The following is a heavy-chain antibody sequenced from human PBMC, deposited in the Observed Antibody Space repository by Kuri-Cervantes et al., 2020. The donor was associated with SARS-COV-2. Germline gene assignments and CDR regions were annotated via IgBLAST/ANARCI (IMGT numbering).Heavy chain of an antibody. CDR1: GGTFSSYA. D-gene: IGHD2-21*01. CDR2: IIPIFGTA. V-gene: IGHV1-69*13. J-gene: IGHJ6*02. Sequence: SVKVSCKASGGTFSSYAISWVRQAPGQGLEWMGGIIPIFGTANYAQKFQGRVTITADESTSTAYMELSSLRSEDTAVYYCARDLAVGRVVILPDYYYYYGMDVWGQGTTVTVSS. CDR3: ARDLAVGRVVILPDYYYYYGMDV.